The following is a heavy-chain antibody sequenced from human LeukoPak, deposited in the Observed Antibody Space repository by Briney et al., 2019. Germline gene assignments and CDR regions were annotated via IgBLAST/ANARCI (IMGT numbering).Heavy chain of an antibody. Sequence: SETLSLTCTVSGDSVSSGAYCWSWIRQPPGKGLEWFGYIYYSGSTYYNPSLKSRITISVDTSKNQFSLRLNSVTAADTAVYYCARVVPAAMVYYYYYMDVWGKGTTVTVSS. D-gene: IGHD2-2*01. CDR1: GDSVSSGAYC. CDR2: IYYSGST. V-gene: IGHV4-30-4*08. J-gene: IGHJ6*03. CDR3: ARVVPAAMVYYYYYMDV.